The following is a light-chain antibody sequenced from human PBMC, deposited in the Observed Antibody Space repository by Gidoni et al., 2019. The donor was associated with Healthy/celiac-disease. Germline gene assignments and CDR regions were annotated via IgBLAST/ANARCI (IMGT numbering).Light chain of an antibody. J-gene: IGKJ1*01. CDR3: QQYGSSPWT. Sequence: GTLSLSPGGRATLSCRASQSVSRSYLAWYQQKPGQAPRLLIYGASSRATGIPDRFSGSGSGTDFTLTISRLEPEDFAVYYCQQYGSSPWTFGQGTKVEIK. V-gene: IGKV3-20*01. CDR1: QSVSRSY. CDR2: GAS.